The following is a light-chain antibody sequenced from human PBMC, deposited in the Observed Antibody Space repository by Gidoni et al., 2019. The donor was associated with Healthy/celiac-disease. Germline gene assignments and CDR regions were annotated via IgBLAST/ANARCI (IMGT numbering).Light chain of an antibody. CDR1: QSVSSSY. V-gene: IGKV3-20*01. Sequence: EIVLTQSPGTLSLSPGERATLSCRASQSVSSSYLACYQQKRGTAPRLLIYGASSTATCIPARFSGSVSVTYFTLTISRLEPDDFALYYCQQYCSSPYTFGQGTKLEIK. CDR3: QQYCSSPYT. CDR2: GAS. J-gene: IGKJ2*01.